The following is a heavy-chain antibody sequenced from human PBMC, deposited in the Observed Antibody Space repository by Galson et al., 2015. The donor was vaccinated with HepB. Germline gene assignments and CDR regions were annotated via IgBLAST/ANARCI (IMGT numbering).Heavy chain of an antibody. Sequence: SVKVSCKASGYTFTMYAMHWVRQAPGQRPEWMGWINVGNGDTKYSRKFQGRVTITRDTSANTVYVELANLKFEDTAVYYCTRSGRFGVSAADHGLFWGQGTLVTVCS. CDR1: GYTFTMYA. CDR2: INVGNGDT. CDR3: TRSGRFGVSAADHGLF. J-gene: IGHJ4*02. D-gene: IGHD6-13*01. V-gene: IGHV1-3*01.